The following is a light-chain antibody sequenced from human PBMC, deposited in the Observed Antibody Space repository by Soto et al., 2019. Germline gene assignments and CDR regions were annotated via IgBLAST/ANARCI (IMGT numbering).Light chain of an antibody. Sequence: EIVLTQSPGTLSLSPGERATLSCRASQSVSNIYLAWYQQKPGQAPRLLIYGASSRATGIPDRFSGSGSGTDFTLTISRLEPEDFAVYYCQQYGSSLWTFCQGTKLEIK. CDR1: QSVSNIY. CDR3: QQYGSSLWT. V-gene: IGKV3-20*01. J-gene: IGKJ1*01. CDR2: GAS.